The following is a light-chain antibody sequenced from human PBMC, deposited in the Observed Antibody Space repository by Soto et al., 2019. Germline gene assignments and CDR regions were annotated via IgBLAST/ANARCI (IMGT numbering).Light chain of an antibody. J-gene: IGLJ2*01. Sequence: QSALTQPASVCGSPGQSITMSCTGTSSEVGGYNYVSWYQQHPDKAPKLMIYDVSNRPSGLSNRFSGCKSGNTASLTISGLQAEDEADYYCSSYTSSSTLVFGGGTKVTVL. CDR3: SSYTSSSTLV. CDR1: SSEVGGYNY. V-gene: IGLV2-14*01. CDR2: DVS.